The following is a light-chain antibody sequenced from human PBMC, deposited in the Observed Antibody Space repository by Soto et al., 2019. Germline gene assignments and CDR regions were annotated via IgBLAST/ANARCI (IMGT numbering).Light chain of an antibody. Sequence: QSALTQPRSVSGSPGQSVTISCTGTSSDVGGYNYVSWYQQHPGKAPKLMIYDVSKRPSGVPDRFSGSKSGNTASLTISGLQAEDVADYYCCSYAGSYTGVVFGGGTQLTVL. V-gene: IGLV2-11*01. CDR3: CSYAGSYTGVV. CDR1: SSDVGGYNY. J-gene: IGLJ2*01. CDR2: DVS.